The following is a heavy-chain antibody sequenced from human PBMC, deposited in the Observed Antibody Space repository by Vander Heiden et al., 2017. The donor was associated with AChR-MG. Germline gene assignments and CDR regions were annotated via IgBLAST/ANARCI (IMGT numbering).Heavy chain of an antibody. D-gene: IGHD1-1*01. V-gene: IGHV3-30*18. CDR1: GLPLGSYA. Sequence: QVQLVESGGGVVQPASSLRLPGTASGLPLGSYAMTWLRQAPGKGLEWVAVISYDGSNKYYADSVKGRFTISRDNSKNTLYLQMNSLRAEDTAVYYCAKNMGPYNWNAIFVHWGQGTLVTVSS. CDR3: AKNMGPYNWNAIFVH. CDR2: ISYDGSNK. J-gene: IGHJ4*02.